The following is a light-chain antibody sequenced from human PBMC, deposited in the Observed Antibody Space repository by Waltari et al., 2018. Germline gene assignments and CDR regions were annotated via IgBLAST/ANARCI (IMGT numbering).Light chain of an antibody. CDR1: QDINSL. CDR2: AAP. CDR3: QQLDTYPLT. Sequence: SQDINSLLAWYQLRAGKAPKFLISAAPTLQSGVPSRFSGSGSGTDFTLTIRSLQPEDFATYYCQQLDTYPLTFGGGTKV. V-gene: IGKV1-9*01. J-gene: IGKJ4*01.